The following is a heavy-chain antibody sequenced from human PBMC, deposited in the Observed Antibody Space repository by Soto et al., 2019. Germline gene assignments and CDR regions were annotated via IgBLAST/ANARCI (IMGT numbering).Heavy chain of an antibody. CDR3: AKENYVWGSYHIDY. Sequence: QVQLVESGGGVVQPGRSLRLSCAASGFTFSSYGMHWVRQAPGKGLEWVAVISYDGSNKYYADSVKGRFTISRDNSKNTLYLQMNSLRTEDTAVYYCAKENYVWGSYHIDYWGQGTLATVSS. CDR1: GFTFSSYG. J-gene: IGHJ4*02. D-gene: IGHD3-16*02. V-gene: IGHV3-30*18. CDR2: ISYDGSNK.